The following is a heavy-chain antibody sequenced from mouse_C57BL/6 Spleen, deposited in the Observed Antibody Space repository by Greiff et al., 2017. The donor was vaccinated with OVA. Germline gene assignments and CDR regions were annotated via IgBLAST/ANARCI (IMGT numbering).Heavy chain of an antibody. J-gene: IGHJ1*03. V-gene: IGHV5-9*04. CDR1: GFTFSSYT. Sequence: EVQLVESGGGLVKPGGSLKLSCAASGFTFSSYTMSWVRQTPEKRLEWVATISGGGGNTYYPASVKGRFTISRDNSKNTLYLHMSSLRSEDTAVDYCARHDGSSYWYFDVWGKGTTVTVSS. CDR2: ISGGGGNT. D-gene: IGHD1-1*01. CDR3: ARHDGSSYWYFDV.